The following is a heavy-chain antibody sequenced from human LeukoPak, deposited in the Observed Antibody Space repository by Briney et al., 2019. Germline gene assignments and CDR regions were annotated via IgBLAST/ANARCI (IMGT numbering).Heavy chain of an antibody. CDR1: GFAFSAYG. D-gene: IGHD2-21*02. J-gene: IGHJ1*01. Sequence: GGSLRLSCAASGFAFSAYGMHWVRQAPGKGLEWVAVIPNDRRNNYYADSVKGRFTISRDNSKNTLYLQMTSLRAEDTAVYYCAKDRFGDLRGYFQHWGQGTLVTVSS. CDR2: IPNDRRNN. V-gene: IGHV3-30*02. CDR3: AKDRFGDLRGYFQH.